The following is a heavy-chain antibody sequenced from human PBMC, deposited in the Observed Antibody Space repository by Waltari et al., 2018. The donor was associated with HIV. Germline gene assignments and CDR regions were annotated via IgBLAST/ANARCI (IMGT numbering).Heavy chain of an antibody. J-gene: IGHJ3*02. V-gene: IGHV4-61*02. Sequence: GRIYTSGSTNYNPSLKSRVTISVDTSKNQFSLKLSSVTAADTAVYYCARGRAAAGRHDAFDIWGQGTMVTVSS. CDR2: IYTSGST. D-gene: IGHD6-13*01. CDR3: ARGRAAAGRHDAFDI.